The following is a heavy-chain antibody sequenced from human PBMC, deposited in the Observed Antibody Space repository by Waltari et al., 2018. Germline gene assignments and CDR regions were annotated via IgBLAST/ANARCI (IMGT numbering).Heavy chain of an antibody. V-gene: IGHV3-23*01. CDR2: ISGSGGST. Sequence: EVQLLESGGGLVQPGGSLRLSCAASGFTFSSYAMSWVRQAPGKGLEWVSAISGSGGSTYNGDSREGRFTISRDNSKNTLYLQMNSLRAEDTAVYYCAKGQWLVRSWFDPWGQGTLVTVSS. CDR1: GFTFSSYA. D-gene: IGHD6-19*01. J-gene: IGHJ5*02. CDR3: AKGQWLVRSWFDP.